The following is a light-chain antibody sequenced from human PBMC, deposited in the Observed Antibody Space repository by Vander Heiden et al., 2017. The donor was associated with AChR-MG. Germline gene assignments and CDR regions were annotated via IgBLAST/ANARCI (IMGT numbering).Light chain of an antibody. V-gene: IGKV2-28*01. CDR1: PSLLHSDGYHA. J-gene: IGKJ4*01. CDR3: MPALPTPAVA. Sequence: DIVLPQSPLSLPVTPGGQPSLSCRSSPSLLHSDGYHALDWYLRTPVQCPQHGCYLGSKRASGVRDWCGGSGSGTDFKLKSGRVEAEDVGVDYCMPALPTPAVAFGGGNEVE. CDR2: LGS.